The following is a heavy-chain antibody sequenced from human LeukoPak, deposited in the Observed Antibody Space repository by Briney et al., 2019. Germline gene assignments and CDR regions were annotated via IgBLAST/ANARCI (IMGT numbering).Heavy chain of an antibody. CDR1: GGSISSYY. CDR3: ARVFFWGSGYYFDY. CDR2: IYTSGST. J-gene: IGHJ4*02. V-gene: IGHV4-4*07. Sequence: SETLSLTCTVSGGSISSYYWSWIRQPAGKGLEGIGRIYTSGSTNYNPSLKSRVTMSVDTSKNQFSLKLSSVTAADTAVYYCARVFFWGSGYYFDYWGQGTLVTVSS. D-gene: IGHD3-22*01.